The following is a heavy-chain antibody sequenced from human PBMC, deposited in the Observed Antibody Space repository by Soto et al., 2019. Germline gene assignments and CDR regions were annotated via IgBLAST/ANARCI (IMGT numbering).Heavy chain of an antibody. CDR2: MNPNSGNT. CDR3: ARAKVVPAAKRKNYYYYMDV. D-gene: IGHD2-2*01. Sequence: ASVKVSCKASGYTFTSYDINWVRQATGQGLEWMGWMNPNSGNTGYAQKFQGRVTMTRNTSISTAYMELSSLRSEDTAMYYCARAKVVPAAKRKNYYYYMDVWGKGTTVTVSS. J-gene: IGHJ6*03. V-gene: IGHV1-8*01. CDR1: GYTFTSYD.